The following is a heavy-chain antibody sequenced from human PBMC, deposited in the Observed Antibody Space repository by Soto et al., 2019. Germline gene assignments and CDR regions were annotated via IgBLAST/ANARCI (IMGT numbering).Heavy chain of an antibody. V-gene: IGHV3-30*03. CDR3: ARDRAEPVSENWFDP. D-gene: IGHD3-10*01. J-gene: IGHJ5*02. CDR1: GFTFSSYG. Sequence: PGGSLRLSCAASGFTFSSYGMHWVRQAPGKGLEWVAVISYDGSNKYYADSVKGRFTISRDNSKNTLYLQMNSLRAEDTAVYYCARDRAEPVSENWFDPWGQGTLVTVSS. CDR2: ISYDGSNK.